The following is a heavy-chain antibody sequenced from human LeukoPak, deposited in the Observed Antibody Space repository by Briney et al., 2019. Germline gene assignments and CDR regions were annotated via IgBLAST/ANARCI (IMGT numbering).Heavy chain of an antibody. CDR3: AREYFYDSTGQRGSGY. D-gene: IGHD3-22*01. V-gene: IGHV3-11*04. CDR2: ISSSGSTI. CDR1: GFTFSDYY. J-gene: IGHJ4*02. Sequence: GGSLRLSCAASGFTFSDYYMGWIRQAPGEGLEWVSYISSSGSTIYYADSVKGRFTISRDNANNSLYLQMNSLRAEDTAVYYCAREYFYDSTGQRGSGYWGQGTLVTVSS.